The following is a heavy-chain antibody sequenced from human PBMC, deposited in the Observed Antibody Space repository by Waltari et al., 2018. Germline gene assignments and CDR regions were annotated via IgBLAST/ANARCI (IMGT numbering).Heavy chain of an antibody. D-gene: IGHD3-10*01. Sequence: EMQLLASGGGLAQPGGSVRVSCAASGFTLPSYTLNWVRQAPGRGLEWLSLLSGSGLIDYADSVKGRFTISRDTSKNTVYLQMDSLRAEDTAVYYCAKDEGNRRAPTFGMDVWGRGTTVIVS. CDR2: LSGSGLI. CDR3: AKDEGNRRAPTFGMDV. V-gene: IGHV3-23*01. J-gene: IGHJ6*02. CDR1: GFTLPSYT.